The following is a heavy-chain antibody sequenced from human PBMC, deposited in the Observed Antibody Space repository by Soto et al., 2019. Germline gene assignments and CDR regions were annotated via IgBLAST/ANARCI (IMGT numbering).Heavy chain of an antibody. V-gene: IGHV1-46*01. CDR3: ASSPAYGSSWYGIPPDLSHGMDV. Sequence: ASVKVSCKASGYTFTSYYIHWVRQAPGQGLEWMGIINPRGGITTYAQKFQGRLTMTGDTSTSTVYMELSSLTSEDTAMYHCASSPAYGSSWYGIPPDLSHGMDVWGQGTTVTV. J-gene: IGHJ6*02. CDR2: INPRGGIT. CDR1: GYTFTSYY. D-gene: IGHD6-13*01.